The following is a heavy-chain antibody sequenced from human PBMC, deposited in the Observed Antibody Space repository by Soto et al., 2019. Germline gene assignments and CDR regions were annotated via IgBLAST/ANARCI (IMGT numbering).Heavy chain of an antibody. Sequence: ASVKVSCKASGYTFTSYYMHWVRQAPGQGLEWMGIINPSGGSTSYAQKFQGRVTMTRDTSTSTVYMELSSLRSEDTAVYYCARSEPSILVVKYYFDYWGQATLVTVSS. CDR2: INPSGGST. V-gene: IGHV1-46*01. CDR1: GYTFTSYY. D-gene: IGHD3-22*01. J-gene: IGHJ4*02. CDR3: ARSEPSILVVKYYFDY.